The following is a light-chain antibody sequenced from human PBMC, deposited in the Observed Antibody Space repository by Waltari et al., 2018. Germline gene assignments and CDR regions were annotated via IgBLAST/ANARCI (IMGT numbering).Light chain of an antibody. V-gene: IGLV3-19*01. CDR2: GQA. CDR3: LSRDISSTRF. CDR1: SLRRYS. J-gene: IGLJ2*01. Sequence: SSELTQDLTVSVALGQTVRITCPGASLRRYSTIWYQQRPGQAPVLVFYGQANRPSGIPVRFSGSTAGDTATLTITGTQAEDEADYYCLSRDISSTRFFGGGTRLTV.